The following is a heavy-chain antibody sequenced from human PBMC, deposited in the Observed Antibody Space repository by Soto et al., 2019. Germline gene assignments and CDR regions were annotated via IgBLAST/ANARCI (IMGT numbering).Heavy chain of an antibody. CDR1: SGSISSSNW. D-gene: IGHD3-9*01. CDR3: AAGSYDILTGYLTWFDP. Sequence: SETLSLTCAVSSGSISSSNWWSWVRQPPGKGLEWIGEIYHSGSTNYNPSLKSRVTISVDKSKNQFSLKLSSVTAADTAVYYCAAGSYDILTGYLTWFDPWGQGTLVTVSS. J-gene: IGHJ5*02. V-gene: IGHV4-4*02. CDR2: IYHSGST.